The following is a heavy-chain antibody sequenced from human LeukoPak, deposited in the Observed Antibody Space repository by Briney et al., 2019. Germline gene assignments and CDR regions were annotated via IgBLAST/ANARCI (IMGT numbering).Heavy chain of an antibody. CDR2: ISSSSGTI. J-gene: IGHJ3*01. CDR1: GFTFSIYN. V-gene: IGHV3-48*01. CDR3: ARDREVGEVGITAVGLDL. D-gene: IGHD1-26*01. Sequence: PGGSLRLSCAASGFTFSIYNMHWVRQAPGKGLEWVSFISSSSGTIYYADSVKGRFTISRDNARNALYLQLNSLRVEDTAVYYCARDREVGEVGITAVGLDLWGQGTMVTISP.